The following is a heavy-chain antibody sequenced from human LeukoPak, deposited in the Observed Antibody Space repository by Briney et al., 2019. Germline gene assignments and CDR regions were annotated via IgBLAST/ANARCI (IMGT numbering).Heavy chain of an antibody. Sequence: SVKVSCKASGGTFSSYAISWVRQAPGQGLEWMGGIIPIFGTANYAQKFQGRVTITADESTSTAYMELSSLRSEDMAVYYCARTRGDVEYYYYMDVWGKGTTVTISS. CDR1: GGTFSSYA. D-gene: IGHD3-16*01. V-gene: IGHV1-69*13. CDR2: IIPIFGTA. J-gene: IGHJ6*03. CDR3: ARTRGDVEYYYYMDV.